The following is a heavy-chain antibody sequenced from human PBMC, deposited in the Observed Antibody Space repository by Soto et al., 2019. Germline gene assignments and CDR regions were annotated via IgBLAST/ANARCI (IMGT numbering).Heavy chain of an antibody. CDR3: AKTYYDSSGYPRDY. V-gene: IGHV3-23*01. J-gene: IGHJ4*02. CDR1: GFTFSSYA. D-gene: IGHD3-22*01. Sequence: PGESLKISCAASGFTFSSYAMSWVRQAPGKGLEWVSAISGSGGSTYYADSVKGRFTISRDNSKNTLYLQMNSLRAEDTAVYYCAKTYYDSSGYPRDYWGQGTLVTVSS. CDR2: ISGSGGST.